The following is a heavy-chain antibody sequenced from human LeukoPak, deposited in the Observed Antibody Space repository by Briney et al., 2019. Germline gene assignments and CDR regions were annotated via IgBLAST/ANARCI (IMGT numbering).Heavy chain of an antibody. CDR1: GFTFSSYA. Sequence: GGSLRLSCAASGFTFSSYAMSWVRQAPGKGLEWVSAISGSGGTIYYADSVKGRFTISRDNAKNSLYLQMNSLRAEDTAVYYCARDGQLGNYGSEYGMDVWGQGTTVTVSS. V-gene: IGHV3-23*01. J-gene: IGHJ6*02. CDR2: ISGSGGTI. D-gene: IGHD3-10*01. CDR3: ARDGQLGNYGSEYGMDV.